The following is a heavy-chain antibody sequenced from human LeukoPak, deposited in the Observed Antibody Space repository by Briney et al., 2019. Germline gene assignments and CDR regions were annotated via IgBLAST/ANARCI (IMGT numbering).Heavy chain of an antibody. CDR3: ARVIFDILTGYYLDY. V-gene: IGHV3-53*01. CDR1: GFTVSSNY. CDR2: IYSGGST. D-gene: IGHD3-9*01. J-gene: IGHJ4*02. Sequence: GGSLRLSCAASGFTVSSNYMSWVRQAPGKGLEWVSVIYSGGSTYYADSVKGRFTISRDNSKNTLYLRMNSLRAEDTAVYYCARVIFDILTGYYLDYWGQETLVTVSS.